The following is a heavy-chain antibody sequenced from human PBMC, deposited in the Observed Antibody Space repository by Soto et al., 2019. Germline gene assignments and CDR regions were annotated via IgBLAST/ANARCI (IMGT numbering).Heavy chain of an antibody. Sequence: QITLKESCPTLVKPTQTLTLTCTFSGFSLSTSGVGVGWIRQPPGKALEWLALIYWDDDKRYRPSLKSRLTITKDASKNQVVLTMTNMYPVYTATYYCSHYGSGSYYTLAPYYCDYWGEGTLETGSS. D-gene: IGHD3-10*01. CDR3: SHYGSGSYYTLAPYYCDY. CDR2: IYWDDDK. J-gene: IGHJ4*02. CDR1: GFSLSTSGVG. V-gene: IGHV2-5*02.